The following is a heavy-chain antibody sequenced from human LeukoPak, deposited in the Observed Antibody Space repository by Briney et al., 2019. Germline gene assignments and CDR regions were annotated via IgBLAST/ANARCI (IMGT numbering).Heavy chain of an antibody. CDR1: GYTFTSYG. J-gene: IGHJ4*02. Sequence: ASVKVSCKASGYTFTSYGISWVRQAPGQGLERMGWISAYNGNTNYAQIFQGRVTMTTDTSTSTAYMELRSLRSGDTAVYYCARDTYYYDTSGYSPSDYWGQGTLVTVSS. V-gene: IGHV1-18*01. D-gene: IGHD3-22*01. CDR2: ISAYNGNT. CDR3: ARDTYYYDTSGYSPSDY.